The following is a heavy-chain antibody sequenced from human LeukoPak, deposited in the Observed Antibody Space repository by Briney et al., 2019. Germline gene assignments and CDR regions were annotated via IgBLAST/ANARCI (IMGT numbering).Heavy chain of an antibody. V-gene: IGHV1-8*01. CDR1: GYTFTSYD. CDR3: ARKGEVPAAMKWYNWNYGPANLYYFDY. CDR2: MNPNSGNT. J-gene: IGHJ4*02. Sequence: GASVKVSCKASGYTFTSYDINWVRQATGQGLEWMGWMNPNSGNTGYAQKFQGRVTMTRNTSISTAYMELSSLRSEDTAVYYCARKGEVPAAMKWYNWNYGPANLYYFDYWGQGTLVTVSS. D-gene: IGHD1-7*01.